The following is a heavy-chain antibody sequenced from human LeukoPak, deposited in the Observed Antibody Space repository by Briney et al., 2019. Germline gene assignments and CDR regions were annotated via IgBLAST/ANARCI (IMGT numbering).Heavy chain of an antibody. J-gene: IGHJ4*02. Sequence: SETLSLTCTVSGGSISSYYWSWIRQPPGKGLEWIGYIYYSGSTNYNPSLKSRVTISVDTSKNQFSLKLSSVTAADTAVYYCAVVAATRVDYWGQGTLVTVSS. V-gene: IGHV4-59*12. D-gene: IGHD2-15*01. CDR2: IYYSGST. CDR1: GGSISSYY. CDR3: AVVAATRVDY.